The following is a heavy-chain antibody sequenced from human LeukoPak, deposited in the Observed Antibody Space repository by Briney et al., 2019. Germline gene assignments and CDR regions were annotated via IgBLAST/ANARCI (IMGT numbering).Heavy chain of an antibody. CDR1: GFTFEDYA. CDR2: ITWNSGST. V-gene: IGHV3-9*01. CDR3: AKPSSGYLIASGAFDI. Sequence: GGSLRLSCAASGFTFEDYAMHWVRHAPGKGLEWVSGITWNSGSTAYADSVKGRFTISRENAKNSLYLQMNSLRPEDTALYCCAKPSSGYLIASGAFDIWGQGTMVTVSS. D-gene: IGHD3-22*01. J-gene: IGHJ3*02.